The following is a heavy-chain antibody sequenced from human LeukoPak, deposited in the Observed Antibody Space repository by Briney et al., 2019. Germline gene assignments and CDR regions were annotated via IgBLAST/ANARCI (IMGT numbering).Heavy chain of an antibody. Sequence: PSETLSLTCAVYGGSFSGYHWSWIRQPPGKGLEWIGEINHSGSTNYNPSLKSRVTISVDTSKNQFSLKLSSVTAADTAVYYCARVRGYCSGGSCYPYWFDPWGQGTLVTVSS. J-gene: IGHJ5*02. V-gene: IGHV4-34*01. CDR1: GGSFSGYH. CDR2: INHSGST. D-gene: IGHD2-15*01. CDR3: ARVRGYCSGGSCYPYWFDP.